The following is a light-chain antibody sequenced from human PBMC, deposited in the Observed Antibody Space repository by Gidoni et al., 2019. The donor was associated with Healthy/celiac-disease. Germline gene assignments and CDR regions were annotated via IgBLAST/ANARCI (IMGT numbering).Light chain of an antibody. Sequence: QSVLTQPPAVSGAAGQRVTITCTGGSSNIGASYDVHWYQHLPGTAPKLPIYGNSNRPSGVPDRFSGSKSGTSASLAITGLQAEDEADYSCQSYDSSLSGGVFGGGTKLTVL. J-gene: IGLJ3*02. V-gene: IGLV1-40*01. CDR1: SSNIGASYD. CDR2: GNS. CDR3: QSYDSSLSGGV.